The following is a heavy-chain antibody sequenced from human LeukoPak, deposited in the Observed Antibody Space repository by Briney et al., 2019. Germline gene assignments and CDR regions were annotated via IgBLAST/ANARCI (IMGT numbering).Heavy chain of an antibody. V-gene: IGHV1-69*04. CDR1: GGTFSSYA. J-gene: IGHJ4*02. D-gene: IGHD3-16*01. CDR2: IIPILGIA. CDR3: ARSPFGGVQGFNQYYFDY. Sequence: GSSVKVSCKASGGTFSSYAISWVRQAPGQGLEWMGRIIPILGIANYAQKFQGRVTITADKSTSTAYMELSSLRSEDTAVYYCARSPFGGVQGFNQYYFDYWGQGTLVTVSS.